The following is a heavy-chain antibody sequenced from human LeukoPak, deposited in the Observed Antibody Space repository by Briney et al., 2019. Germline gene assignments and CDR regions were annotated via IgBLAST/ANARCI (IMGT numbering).Heavy chain of an antibody. CDR1: GYSIGSGYC. J-gene: IGHJ4*02. CDR3: AREEVVPAAIVDC. CDR2: TYHSGNT. D-gene: IGHD2-2*01. V-gene: IGHV4-38-2*02. Sequence: PSETLSLTCIVSGYSIGSGYCWGWIRQPPGKGLEWIGNTYHSGNTYYNPSLKSRVTISVDTSKNQFSLRLSSVTAADTAVYYCAREEVVPAAIVDCWGQGTLVAVSS.